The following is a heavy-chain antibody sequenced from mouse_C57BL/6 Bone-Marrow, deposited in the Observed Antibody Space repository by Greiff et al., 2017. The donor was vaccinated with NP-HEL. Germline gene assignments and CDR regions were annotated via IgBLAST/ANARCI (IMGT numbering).Heavy chain of an antibody. CDR3: ARWHTTVVNVDY. Sequence: QVQLQQSGAELVKPGASVKISCKASGYAFSSYWMNWVKQRPGKGLEWIGQIYPGDGDTNYNGKFKGKATLTADKSSSTAYMQLSSLTSEDSAVYFCARWHTTVVNVDYWGQGTTLTVSS. CDR2: IYPGDGDT. V-gene: IGHV1-80*01. J-gene: IGHJ2*01. D-gene: IGHD1-1*01. CDR1: GYAFSSYW.